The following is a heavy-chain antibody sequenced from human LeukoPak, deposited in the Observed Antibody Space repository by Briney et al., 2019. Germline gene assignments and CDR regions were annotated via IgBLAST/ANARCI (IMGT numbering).Heavy chain of an antibody. V-gene: IGHV3-23*01. CDR2: ISSGGGST. CDR1: GLTFSDYS. J-gene: IGHJ4*02. D-gene: IGHD2-2*01. CDR3: AKERLKGVSAAIRAFDY. Sequence: PGGSLRLSCAASGLTFSDYSMTWVRQAPGKGLFWVSGISSGGGSTYYADSVKGRFTISRDNSKNTLYLQMNSLRAEDTAVYYCAKERLKGVSAAIRAFDYWGQGTLVTVSS.